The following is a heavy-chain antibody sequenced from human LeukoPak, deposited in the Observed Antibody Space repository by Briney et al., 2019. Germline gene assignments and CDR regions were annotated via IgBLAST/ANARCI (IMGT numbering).Heavy chain of an antibody. V-gene: IGHV3-21*01. D-gene: IGHD4-17*01. CDR1: GFTFSSYT. Sequence: GGSLRLSCAASGFTFSSYTMNWVRQAPGKGLEWVSSISGYNSYIYYADSLKGRSTISRDNAKNSLYLQMNSLRAEDTAVYYCARYYDDSEYYFDYWGQGTLVTVSS. J-gene: IGHJ4*02. CDR3: ARYYDDSEYYFDY. CDR2: ISGYNSYI.